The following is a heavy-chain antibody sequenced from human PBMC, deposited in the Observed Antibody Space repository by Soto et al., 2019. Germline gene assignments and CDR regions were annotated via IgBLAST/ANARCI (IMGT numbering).Heavy chain of an antibody. D-gene: IGHD3-22*01. CDR1: GGSISSYY. Sequence: PSETLSLTCTVSGGSISSYYWSWIRQPPGKGLEWIGYIYYSGSTNYNPSLKSRVTISVDTSKNQFSLKLSSVTAADTAVYYCGRSDEMGSSGSIDYWGQGTLVTVSS. J-gene: IGHJ4*02. V-gene: IGHV4-59*01. CDR2: IYYSGST. CDR3: GRSDEMGSSGSIDY.